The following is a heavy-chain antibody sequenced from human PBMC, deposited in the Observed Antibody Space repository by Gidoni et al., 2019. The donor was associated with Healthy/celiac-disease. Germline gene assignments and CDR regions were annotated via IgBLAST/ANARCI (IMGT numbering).Heavy chain of an antibody. J-gene: IGHJ6*02. CDR2: IYPGDSDT. V-gene: IGHV5-51*03. D-gene: IGHD2-15*01. CDR3: ARAYCSGGSCYSAGGMDV. CDR1: GSSFTSYW. Sequence: EVQLVQSGAEVKKPGESLKISCKGSGSSFTSYWIGWVLQMPGKGLEWMGSIYPGDSDTIYSPSFQGPVTISADKSISTAYLQWSSLKASDTAMYYCARAYCSGGSCYSAGGMDVWGQGTTVTVSS.